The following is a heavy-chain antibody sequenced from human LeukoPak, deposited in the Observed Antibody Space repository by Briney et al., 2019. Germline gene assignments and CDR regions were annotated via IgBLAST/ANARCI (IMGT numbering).Heavy chain of an antibody. V-gene: IGHV3-23*01. CDR2: ISSSGGST. Sequence: GGSLRLSCAASGFTFSSYAMSWVRQAPGKGLEWVSAISSSGGSTYYADSVKGRFTISRDNSKNTLYLQMNSLRAEDTAVYYCASYCSSTSCYTGDYWGQGTLVTVSS. CDR1: GFTFSSYA. J-gene: IGHJ4*02. D-gene: IGHD2-2*02. CDR3: ASYCSSTSCYTGDY.